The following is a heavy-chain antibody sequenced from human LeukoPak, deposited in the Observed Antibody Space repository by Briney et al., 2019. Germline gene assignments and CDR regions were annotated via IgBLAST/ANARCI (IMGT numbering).Heavy chain of an antibody. CDR1: GFTFSSHW. J-gene: IGHJ3*01. V-gene: IGHV3-7*03. D-gene: IGHD6-6*01. CDR3: ARSSYSSSSSV. CDR2: INQDGSQK. Sequence: GGSLRLSCAGSGFTFSSHWIGWVRQAPGKGLEWVAHINQDGSQKYYVDSVEGRFAISRDNAKNSLYLQMNSLRAEDTAVYYCARSSYSSSSSVWGQGTMVTVSS.